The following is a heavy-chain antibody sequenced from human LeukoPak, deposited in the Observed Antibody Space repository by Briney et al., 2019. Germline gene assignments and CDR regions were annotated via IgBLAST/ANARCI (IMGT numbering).Heavy chain of an antibody. D-gene: IGHD3-16*01. Sequence: PSETLSLTCTVSGGSISSYYWSWIRQPAGKGLEWIGRIYTSGSTNYNPSLKSRVTMSVDTSQNQFSLKLSSVTAADTAVYYCASVMITFSGQGAFDIWGQGTMVTVSS. CDR1: GGSISSYY. J-gene: IGHJ3*02. CDR3: ASVMITFSGQGAFDI. CDR2: IYTSGST. V-gene: IGHV4-4*07.